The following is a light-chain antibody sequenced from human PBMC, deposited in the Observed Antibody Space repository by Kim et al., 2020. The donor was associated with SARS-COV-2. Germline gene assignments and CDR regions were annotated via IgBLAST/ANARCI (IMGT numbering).Light chain of an antibody. CDR3: TTYTHSDPLYV. V-gene: IGLV2-14*03. J-gene: IGLJ1*01. CDR2: DVT. CDR1: VGGDNY. Sequence: QSALTQPASVSGSPGQSITISCVGGDNYVSWYQQHPGKVPKVILYDVTERPSGVSNRFSGSKSGNTASLTISGLQAEDGADYYCTTYTHSDPLYV.